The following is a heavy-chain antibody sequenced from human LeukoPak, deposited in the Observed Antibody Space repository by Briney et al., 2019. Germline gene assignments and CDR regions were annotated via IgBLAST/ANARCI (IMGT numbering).Heavy chain of an antibody. CDR3: ATGAVVVAAAYFDY. V-gene: IGHV4-38-2*02. D-gene: IGHD2-15*01. CDR1: GGSISSYY. J-gene: IGHJ4*02. Sequence: SETLSLTCTVSGGSISSYYWGWIRQPPGKGLEWIGSIYHSGSTYYNPSLKSRVTISVDTSKNQFSLKLSSVTAADTAVYYCATGAVVVAAAYFDYWGQGTLVTVSS. CDR2: IYHSGST.